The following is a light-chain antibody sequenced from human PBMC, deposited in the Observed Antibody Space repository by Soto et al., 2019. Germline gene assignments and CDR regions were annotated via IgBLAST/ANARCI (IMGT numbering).Light chain of an antibody. CDR3: QQRRSWPIT. CDR2: DAS. V-gene: IGKV3-11*01. J-gene: IGKJ5*01. CDR1: QSVNNY. Sequence: EIVLTQSPATLSLSPGERATFSCRASQSVNNYLAWYQQKPGQAPRLLIYDASNRATGIPARYSGSGSETDFTLTISSLEPEDFAVYYCQQRRSWPITFGQGTRLEIK.